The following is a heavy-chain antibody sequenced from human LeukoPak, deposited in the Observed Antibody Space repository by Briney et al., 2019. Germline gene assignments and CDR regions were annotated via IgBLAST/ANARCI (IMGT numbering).Heavy chain of an antibody. J-gene: IGHJ6*03. CDR1: GGSISSYY. V-gene: IGHV4-59*01. CDR3: ARLSIVGATSSYYMDV. CDR2: IYYSGST. D-gene: IGHD1-26*01. Sequence: SETLSLTCTVSGGSISSYYWSWIRQPPGKGLEWIGYIYYSGSTNYNPSLKSRVTISVDTSKNQFSLKLSSVTAADTAVYYCARLSIVGATSSYYMDVWGKGTTVTVSS.